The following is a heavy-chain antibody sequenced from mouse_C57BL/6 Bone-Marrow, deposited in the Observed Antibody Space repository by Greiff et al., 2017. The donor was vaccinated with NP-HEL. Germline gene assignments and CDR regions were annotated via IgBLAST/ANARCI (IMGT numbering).Heavy chain of an antibody. Sequence: VQLKESGAELVRPGASVKLSCTASGFNIKDDYMHWVKQRPEQGLEWIGWIDHENGDTEYALKFQGKATIKADTSSNTAYLQLSSLTYEDTAVYYCTAYYFDYWGQGTTLTVSS. CDR3: TAYYFDY. J-gene: IGHJ2*01. V-gene: IGHV14-4*01. CDR1: GFNIKDDY. CDR2: IDHENGDT. D-gene: IGHD6-5*01.